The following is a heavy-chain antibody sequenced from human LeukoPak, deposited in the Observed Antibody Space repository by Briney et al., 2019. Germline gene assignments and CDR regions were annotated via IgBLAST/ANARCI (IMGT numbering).Heavy chain of an antibody. CDR2: IRSKAYGGTT. CDR1: GFTFGDYA. D-gene: IGHD5-24*01. J-gene: IGHJ4*02. CDR3: TRETRDGYNSPYLDY. V-gene: IGHV3-49*04. Sequence: PGGSLRLSCTASGFTFGDYAMSWVRQAPGKGLEWVGFIRSKAYGGTTEYAASVKGRFTISRDDSKSIAYLQMNSLKTEDTAVYYCTRETRDGYNSPYLDYWAQGTRVTVSS.